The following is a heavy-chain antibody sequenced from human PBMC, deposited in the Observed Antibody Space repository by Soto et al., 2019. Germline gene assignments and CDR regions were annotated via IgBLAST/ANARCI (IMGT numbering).Heavy chain of an antibody. D-gene: IGHD2-2*01. J-gene: IGHJ4*02. Sequence: HVQLVQTGAEEKKPGASVKVSCKASGYTFTSYAMHWVRQAPAQRLEWMGWINAGNGNTKESQKFQGRVTITRETSASTAYIEQSSLRSEDSDAYYCACHPDCSRTSGYVGPQGYWGQGTLVNVSS. CDR1: GYTFTSYA. CDR3: ACHPDCSRTSGYVGPQGY. CDR2: INAGNGNT. V-gene: IGHV1-3*05.